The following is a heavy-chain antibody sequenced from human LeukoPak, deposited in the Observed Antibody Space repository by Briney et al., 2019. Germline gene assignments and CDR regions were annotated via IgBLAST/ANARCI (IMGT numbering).Heavy chain of an antibody. Sequence: SETLSLTCAVYGGSFSGYYWSWIRQPPGKGLEWIGEINHSGSTNYNPSLKGRVTISVDTSKNQFSLKLSSVTAADTAVYYCATIYTSRSHDAFDIWGQGTMVTVSS. CDR3: ATIYTSRSHDAFDI. CDR2: INHSGST. J-gene: IGHJ3*02. CDR1: GGSFSGYY. D-gene: IGHD3-10*01. V-gene: IGHV4-34*01.